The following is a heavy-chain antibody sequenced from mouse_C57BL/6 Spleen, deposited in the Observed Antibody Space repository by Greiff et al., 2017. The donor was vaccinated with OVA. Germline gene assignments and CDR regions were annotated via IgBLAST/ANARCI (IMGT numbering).Heavy chain of an antibody. D-gene: IGHD2-4*01. V-gene: IGHV5-4*03. Sequence: EVMLVESGGGLVKPGGSLKLSCAASGFTFSSYAMSWVRQTPEKRLEWVATISDGGSYTYYPDNVKGRFTISRDNAKNNLYLQISHLKSEDTAMYYCARDRRITDAMDYWGQGTSVTVSS. CDR3: ARDRRITDAMDY. J-gene: IGHJ4*01. CDR2: ISDGGSYT. CDR1: GFTFSSYA.